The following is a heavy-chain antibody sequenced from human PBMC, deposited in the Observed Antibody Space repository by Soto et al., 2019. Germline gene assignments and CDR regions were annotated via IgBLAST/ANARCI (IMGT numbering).Heavy chain of an antibody. D-gene: IGHD4-17*01. Sequence: QVQLVESGGGVVQPGRSLRLSCAASGFTFSSYGMHWVRQAPGKGLERVAVISYDGSNKYYADSVKGRFTITRDNSKNTLYLQMNSLRAEDTAVYYCAKTRDLATVTTAYDYWGQGTLVTVSS. CDR2: ISYDGSNK. CDR1: GFTFSSYG. V-gene: IGHV3-30*18. CDR3: AKTRDLATVTTAYDY. J-gene: IGHJ4*02.